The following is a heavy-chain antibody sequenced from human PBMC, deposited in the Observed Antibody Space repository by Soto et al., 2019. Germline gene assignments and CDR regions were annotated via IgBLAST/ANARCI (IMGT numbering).Heavy chain of an antibody. CDR3: ARAPYCSDNSCYFDY. CDR2: IWYDGSIQ. J-gene: IGHJ4*02. D-gene: IGHD2-15*01. Sequence: PGGSLRLSCAASGFTFSSYAMHWVRQAPGKGLEWVAVIWYDGSIQYYADSAKGRFTISRDNSKNTVFLQMNSLRVGDTAVYYCARAPYCSDNSCYFDYWGQGTLVTVSS. CDR1: GFTFSSYA. V-gene: IGHV3-33*02.